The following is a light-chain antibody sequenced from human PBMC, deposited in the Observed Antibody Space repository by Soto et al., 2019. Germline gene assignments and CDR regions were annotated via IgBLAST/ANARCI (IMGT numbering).Light chain of an antibody. CDR3: QQYNTYSWT. V-gene: IGKV1-5*01. J-gene: IGKJ1*01. Sequence: GDRVTITCRASQSISSWLAWYQQKPGKAPNLLIYDASRLESGVPSRFSGSRSGTEFTLTISSLQPDDFATYYCQQYNTYSWTFGQGTKVDIK. CDR2: DAS. CDR1: QSISSW.